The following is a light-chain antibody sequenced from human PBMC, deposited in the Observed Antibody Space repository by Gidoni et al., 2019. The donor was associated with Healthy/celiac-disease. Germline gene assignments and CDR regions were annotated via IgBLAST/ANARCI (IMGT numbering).Light chain of an antibody. J-gene: IGKJ4*01. V-gene: IGKV4-1*01. Sequence: DIVMTKSPDSLAVSLGESATINCKSSQSVLYSSNNKNYLAWYQQKPGQPPKLPIYWASTRESGVPDRFSGSGSGTDFTLTISSLQAEDVAVYYCQQYYSTPLTFGGGTKVEIK. CDR3: QQYYSTPLT. CDR2: WAS. CDR1: QSVLYSSNNKNY.